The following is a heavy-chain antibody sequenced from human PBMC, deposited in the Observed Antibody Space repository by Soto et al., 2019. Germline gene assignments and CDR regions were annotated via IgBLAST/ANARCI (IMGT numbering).Heavy chain of an antibody. CDR2: IYYSGST. V-gene: IGHV4-59*08. CDR1: GGSISSYY. Sequence: KPSETLSLTCTVSGGSISSYYWSWIRQPPGKGLEWIGYIYYSGSTNYNPSLKSRVTISVDTSKNQFSLKLSSVTAADTAVYYCARHKDTVVVPAANIAAALTWFDPWGQGTLVTVSS. CDR3: ARHKDTVVVPAANIAAALTWFDP. D-gene: IGHD2-2*01. J-gene: IGHJ5*02.